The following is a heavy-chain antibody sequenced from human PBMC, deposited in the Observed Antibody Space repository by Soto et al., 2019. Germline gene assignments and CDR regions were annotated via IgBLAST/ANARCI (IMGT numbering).Heavy chain of an antibody. J-gene: IGHJ4*02. D-gene: IGHD1-1*01. V-gene: IGHV4-34*01. CDR3: VRGPYNYNSRYFDY. Sequence: QVQLQQWGAGLLKPSETLSLTCTVSGGSFSGYFWTWIRQPPGKGLGWLAEINHSGITNYNPSVESRVSMSVDTSKNQFSLRLYSVTAADTAVYYCVRGPYNYNSRYFDYWGQGTLVTVSS. CDR1: GGSFSGYF. CDR2: INHSGIT.